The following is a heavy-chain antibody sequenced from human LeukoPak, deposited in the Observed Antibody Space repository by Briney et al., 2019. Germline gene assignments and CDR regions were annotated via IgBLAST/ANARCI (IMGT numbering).Heavy chain of an antibody. CDR1: GYTFTGFF. V-gene: IGHV1-2*02. CDR2: INPKTGGT. J-gene: IGHJ6*03. CDR3: ARGREILVVPFYYYIDG. D-gene: IGHD2-2*01. Sequence: ASVKVSCKPSGYTFTGFFIHWVRLAPGQGLEWMGWINPKTGGTNYGQKFHGRVTMTRDTSVSTVYMELRRLRYDDTAVYYCARGREILVVPFYYYIDGWGRGTTVTVSS.